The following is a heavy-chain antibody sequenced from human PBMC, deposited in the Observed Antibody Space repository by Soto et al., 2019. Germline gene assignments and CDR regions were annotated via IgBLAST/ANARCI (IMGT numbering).Heavy chain of an antibody. D-gene: IGHD2-15*01. Sequence: ASGKVSCKASGGTFSSYAISWVRQAPGQGLEWMGGIIPIFGTANYAQKFQGRVTITADESTSTAYMELSSLRSEDTAVYYCAREGLVAAPTPYRWFDPWGQGTLVTVSS. CDR3: AREGLVAAPTPYRWFDP. CDR1: GGTFSSYA. V-gene: IGHV1-69*13. CDR2: IIPIFGTA. J-gene: IGHJ5*02.